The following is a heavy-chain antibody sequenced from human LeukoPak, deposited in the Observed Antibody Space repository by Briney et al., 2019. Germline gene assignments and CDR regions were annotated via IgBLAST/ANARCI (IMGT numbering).Heavy chain of an antibody. J-gene: IGHJ5*02. D-gene: IGHD3-9*01. CDR1: GFTFSSYA. Sequence: PGGSLRLSCAASGFTFSSYAMSWVRQAPGKGLEWVSAISGSGGSTYYADSVKGRFTISRDNSKNTLYLQMNSLRAEDTAVYYCAKDGADYDIVLGGVPYNWFDPWGQGTLVTVSS. CDR3: AKDGADYDIVLGGVPYNWFDP. CDR2: ISGSGGST. V-gene: IGHV3-23*01.